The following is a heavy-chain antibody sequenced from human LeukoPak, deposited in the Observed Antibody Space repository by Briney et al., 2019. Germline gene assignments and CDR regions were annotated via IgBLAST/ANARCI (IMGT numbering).Heavy chain of an antibody. Sequence: HGESLKISCKVSGSSFTSYCIGWVRQVPGKGLEWMGIIYPGDSGPTYSPSFQGQVTISVDKPINTAYLQWSSLQASDTAMYYCARGHGFPVTTNAFDIWGQGTMVTVSS. CDR2: IYPGDSGP. V-gene: IGHV5-51*01. J-gene: IGHJ3*02. D-gene: IGHD4-17*01. CDR1: GSSFTSYC. CDR3: ARGHGFPVTTNAFDI.